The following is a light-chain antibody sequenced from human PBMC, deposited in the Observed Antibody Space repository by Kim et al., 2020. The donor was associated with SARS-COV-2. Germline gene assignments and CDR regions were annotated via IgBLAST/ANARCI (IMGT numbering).Light chain of an antibody. CDR3: QQSHRPPWT. J-gene: IGKJ1*01. Sequence: DIVMTQSPESLAVSLGERATINCKSSQSLLYRSHNKNYLAWYQQKAGQPPKLLIYWASTRESGVPDRFSGSGSGTDFTLTISSLQAEDVAVYDCQQSHRPPWTFGQGTKVDIK. CDR2: WAS. V-gene: IGKV4-1*01. CDR1: QSLLYRSHNKNY.